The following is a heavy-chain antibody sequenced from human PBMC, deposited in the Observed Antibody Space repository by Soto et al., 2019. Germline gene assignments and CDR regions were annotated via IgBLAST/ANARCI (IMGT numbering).Heavy chain of an antibody. Sequence: EVQLVESGGGLVKPGGSLRLSCAGSGFFFSSYTMNWVRQAPGKGLEWVSSISGNSGYIYYADSVKGRFTISRDNAKXXXXXXXXXXXXXXXXXXYCASEITVDGRAGYWGQGTLVTVSS. V-gene: IGHV3-21*01. D-gene: IGHD6-19*01. CDR2: ISGNSGYI. CDR1: GFFFSSYT. CDR3: ASEITVDGRAGY. J-gene: IGHJ4*02.